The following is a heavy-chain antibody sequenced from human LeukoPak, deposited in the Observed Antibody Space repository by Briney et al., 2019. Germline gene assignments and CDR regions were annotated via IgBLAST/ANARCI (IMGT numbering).Heavy chain of an antibody. CDR1: GGFISSSSYY. CDR2: IYYSGST. V-gene: IGHV4-31*03. D-gene: IGHD4-17*01. CDR3: ARYGSGFDY. J-gene: IGHJ4*02. Sequence: SETLSLTCTVSGGFISSSSYYWGWIRQPPGKGLEWIGYIYYSGSTYYNPSLKSRVTISVDTSKNQFSLKLSSVTAADTAVYYCARYGSGFDYWGQGTLVTVSS.